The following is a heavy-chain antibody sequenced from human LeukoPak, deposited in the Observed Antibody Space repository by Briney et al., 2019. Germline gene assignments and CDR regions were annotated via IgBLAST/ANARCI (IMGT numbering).Heavy chain of an antibody. CDR2: IYYSGIT. J-gene: IGHJ4*02. CDR3: AKVPSYDYTGSTRGSIDF. V-gene: IGHV4-59*01. CDR1: GDSMRSDY. Sequence: SETLSLTCSVSGDSMRSDYWSWIRQPPGKGLEWIGSIYYSGITRYNPSFESRLTISIDTSNYHFSLKLTSVTAADTAVYYCAKVPSYDYTGSTRGSIDFWGQGILVTVSS. D-gene: IGHD3-16*01.